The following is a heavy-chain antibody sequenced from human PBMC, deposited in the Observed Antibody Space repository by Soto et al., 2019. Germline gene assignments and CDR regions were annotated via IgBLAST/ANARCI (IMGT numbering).Heavy chain of an antibody. V-gene: IGHV2-26*01. CDR1: GFSLSNARMG. D-gene: IGHD2-2*01. CDR2: IFSNDEK. CDR3: ARMSSGYCSSTSCWMPDWFDP. Sequence: QVTLKESGPVLVKPTETLTLTCTVSGFSLSNARMGVSWIRQPPGKALEWLAHIFSNDEKSYSTSLKSRLTISKDTSKSQVVLTMTNMDPVDTATYYCARMSSGYCSSTSCWMPDWFDPWGQGTLVTVSS. J-gene: IGHJ5*02.